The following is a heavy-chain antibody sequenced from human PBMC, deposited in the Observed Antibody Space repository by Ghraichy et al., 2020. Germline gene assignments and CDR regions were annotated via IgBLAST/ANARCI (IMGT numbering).Heavy chain of an antibody. D-gene: IGHD3-10*01. Sequence: SETLSLTCAVYGGSITSSSYYWGWVRQPQGKGLEWIGSIYYNRNTYYNPSLKSRVTISVDTSRNQFSLKLTSVTAADTAVYYCARPMSRFGHYGMDVWGQGTTVIVSS. CDR3: ARPMSRFGHYGMDV. CDR2: IYYNRNT. J-gene: IGHJ6*02. CDR1: GGSITSSSYY. V-gene: IGHV4-39*07.